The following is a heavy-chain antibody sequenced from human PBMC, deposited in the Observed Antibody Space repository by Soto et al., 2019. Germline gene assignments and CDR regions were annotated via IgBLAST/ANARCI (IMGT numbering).Heavy chain of an antibody. CDR1: GYTFTSYG. V-gene: IGHV1-18*01. Sequence: GASVKVSCKASGYTFTSYGISWVRQTPGQGLEWMGWISAYSGNTNYAQKVQGRVTMTTDTSTSTAYMALRSLRSDDTAVYYCARDQRMLVLPPGIDYRGQGTLVTVSS. CDR2: ISAYSGNT. CDR3: ARDQRMLVLPPGIDY. D-gene: IGHD2-8*01. J-gene: IGHJ4*02.